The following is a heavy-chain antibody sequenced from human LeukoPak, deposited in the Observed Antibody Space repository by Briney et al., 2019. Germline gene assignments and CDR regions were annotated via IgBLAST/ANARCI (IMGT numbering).Heavy chain of an antibody. CDR1: GVSISSHY. CDR3: ARFSSLIGKVVRSYYFDY. V-gene: IGHV4-59*11. D-gene: IGHD2-15*01. CDR2: IYYSGST. J-gene: IGHJ4*02. Sequence: SETLSLTCTVSGVSISSHYWSWVRQPPGKGLEWVGYIYYSGSTNYNPSLKSRVTISVDTSKNHFSLKLSSVTAADTAVYYCARFSSLIGKVVRSYYFDYWGQGTLVTVSS.